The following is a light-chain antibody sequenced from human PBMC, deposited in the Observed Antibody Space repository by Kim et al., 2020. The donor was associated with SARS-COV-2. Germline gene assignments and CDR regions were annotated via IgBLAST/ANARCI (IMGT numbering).Light chain of an antibody. Sequence: LSPGERATLSCRASQSVSSSYLAWYQQKPGQAPRLLIYGASSRATGIPERFSGSGSGTDFTLTISRLEPEDFAVYYCQQYGSSITFGQGTRLEIK. CDR3: QQYGSSIT. J-gene: IGKJ5*01. V-gene: IGKV3-20*01. CDR2: GAS. CDR1: QSVSSSY.